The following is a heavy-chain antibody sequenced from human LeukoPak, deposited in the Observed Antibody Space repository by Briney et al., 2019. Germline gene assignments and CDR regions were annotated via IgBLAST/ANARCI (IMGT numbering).Heavy chain of an antibody. J-gene: IGHJ6*03. CDR1: GYTFTSYA. D-gene: IGHD3-3*01. CDR3: ARDLGRFLGAYYYYMDV. Sequence: ASEKVSCKASGYTFTSYAMHWVRQAPGQRLEWMGWINAGNGNTKYSQKFQGRVTITRDTSASTAYMELSSLRSEDTAVYYCARDLGRFLGAYYYYMDVWGKGTTVTVSS. V-gene: IGHV1-3*01. CDR2: INAGNGNT.